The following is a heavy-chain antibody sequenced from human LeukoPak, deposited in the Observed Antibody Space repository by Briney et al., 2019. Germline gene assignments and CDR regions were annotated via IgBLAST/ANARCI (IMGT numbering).Heavy chain of an antibody. Sequence: SETLSLTCNASGGTISSYYWSWIRQPPGKGLKGMGYINYRGSTNYNPTRKSRVTLSVDTSPTPLSLRLCSVSAAATALCYCARDLPGPGKPAAETGVDGFDPWGQGTLVTVSS. CDR3: ARDLPGPGKPAAETGVDGFDP. J-gene: IGHJ5*02. V-gene: IGHV4-59*01. CDR2: INYRGST. D-gene: IGHD6-13*01. CDR1: GGTISSYY.